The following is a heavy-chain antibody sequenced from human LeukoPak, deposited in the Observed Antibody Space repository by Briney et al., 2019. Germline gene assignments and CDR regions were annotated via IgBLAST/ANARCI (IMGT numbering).Heavy chain of an antibody. CDR2: ISYDGTKT. Sequence: GGSLRLSCAASGFTFNSYATHWVRQAPGKGLEWVAVISYDGTKTYYAEFLKGRFTISRDNSKNTLDLQMHSLSAEDTAVYYCVKDHNYDSSGYYPRFDYWGQGTLVTVSS. J-gene: IGHJ4*02. CDR3: VKDHNYDSSGYYPRFDY. CDR1: GFTFNSYA. V-gene: IGHV3-30*18. D-gene: IGHD3-22*01.